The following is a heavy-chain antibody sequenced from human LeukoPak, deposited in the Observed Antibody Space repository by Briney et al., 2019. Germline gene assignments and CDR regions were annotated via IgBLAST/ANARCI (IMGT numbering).Heavy chain of an antibody. J-gene: IGHJ4*02. CDR1: GFTFRSYG. Sequence: GGSLRLSCEASGFTFRSYGMHWVRQAPGKGLEWVAFIRHDGSNKYYADSVKGRFTISRDNSKSALFLHMDTVRADDTAFYYCAKDSPPTSEWLPDYWGQETLVSISS. CDR3: AKDSPPTSEWLPDY. V-gene: IGHV3-30*02. D-gene: IGHD3-3*01. CDR2: IRHDGSNK.